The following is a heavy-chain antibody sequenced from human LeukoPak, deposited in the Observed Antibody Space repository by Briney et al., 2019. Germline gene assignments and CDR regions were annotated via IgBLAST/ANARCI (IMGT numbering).Heavy chain of an antibody. V-gene: IGHV4-4*07. CDR2: IYTSGST. CDR1: GGSISNYY. J-gene: IGHJ6*03. CDR3: ARAIGGLIGYYYYYYMDV. Sequence: SETLSLTCTVSGGSISNYYWSWIRQPAGKGLEWIGRIYTSGSTNYNPSLKSRVTMSVDTSKNQFSLKLSSVTAADTAVYYCARAIGGLIGYYYYYYMDVWGKGTTVTVSS. D-gene: IGHD3-16*01.